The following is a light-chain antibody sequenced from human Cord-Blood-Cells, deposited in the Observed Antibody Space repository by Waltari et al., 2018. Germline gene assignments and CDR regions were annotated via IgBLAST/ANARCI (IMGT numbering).Light chain of an antibody. J-gene: IGKJ4*01. CDR3: QQYNNWPLT. CDR2: GAS. Sequence: EIVMAQSPATLSGSPGERATLSCRASQSVSRNLAWDQQKPGQAPRLLIYGASTRATGIPARFSGSGSGTEFTLTISSLQSEDFAVYYCQQYNNWPLTFGGGTKVEIK. V-gene: IGKV3-15*01. CDR1: QSVSRN.